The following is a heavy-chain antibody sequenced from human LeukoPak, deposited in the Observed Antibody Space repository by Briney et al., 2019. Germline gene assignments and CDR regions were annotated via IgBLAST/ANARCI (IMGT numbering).Heavy chain of an antibody. V-gene: IGHV4-34*01. CDR2: INHSGST. CDR1: GGSFSGYY. CDR3: ARRILWFGESPFDY. J-gene: IGHJ4*02. Sequence: SETLSLTCAVYGGSFSGYYWSWIRKPPGKGLEWIGEINHSGSTNYNPSLKSRVTISVDTSKNQFSLKLSSVTAADTAVYYCARRILWFGESPFDYWGQGTLATVSS. D-gene: IGHD3-10*01.